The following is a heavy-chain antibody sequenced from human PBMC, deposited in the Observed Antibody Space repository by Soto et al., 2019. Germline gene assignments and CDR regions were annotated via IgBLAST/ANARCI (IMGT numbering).Heavy chain of an antibody. CDR1: GASISSGGYS. D-gene: IGHD3-9*01. J-gene: IGHJ4*02. CDR3: ARGDILTGYHDY. V-gene: IGHV4-31*03. Sequence: SETLSLTCTVSGASISSGGYSWSWIRQHPGKGLEWIGSIYYSGSTYYNLSLKSRLTISIDTSKNQFSLKLSSVTAADTAVYYCARGDILTGYHDYWGQGTLVTVSS. CDR2: IYYSGST.